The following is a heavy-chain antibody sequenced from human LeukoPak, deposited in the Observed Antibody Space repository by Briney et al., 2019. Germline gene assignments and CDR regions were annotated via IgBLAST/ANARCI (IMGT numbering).Heavy chain of an antibody. CDR1: SDSISSSGYY. J-gene: IGHJ4*02. Sequence: SETLSLTCTVSSDSISSSGYYWGWIRQTPGKGLEWIGSINHGGITYYNPSLKSRVTISVNTSKNQFSLKLSSVTAADTAVYYCGRDSPTGYYDYWGQGTLVTVSS. CDR3: GRDSPTGYYDY. V-gene: IGHV4-39*07. D-gene: IGHD3-10*01. CDR2: INHGGIT.